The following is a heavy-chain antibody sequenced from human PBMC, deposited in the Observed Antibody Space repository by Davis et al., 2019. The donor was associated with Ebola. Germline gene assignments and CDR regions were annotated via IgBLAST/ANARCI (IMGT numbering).Heavy chain of an antibody. Sequence: GESLKISCAASGFTFSSYWMSWVRQAPGKGLEWVANIKQDGSEKYYVDSVKGRFTISRDNAKNSLYLQMNSLRAEDTAVYYCATHEYSSSSGLFSLYYYYYGMDVWGQGTTVTVSS. CDR1: GFTFSSYW. CDR3: ATHEYSSSSGLFSLYYYYYGMDV. CDR2: IKQDGSEK. D-gene: IGHD6-6*01. J-gene: IGHJ6*02. V-gene: IGHV3-7*01.